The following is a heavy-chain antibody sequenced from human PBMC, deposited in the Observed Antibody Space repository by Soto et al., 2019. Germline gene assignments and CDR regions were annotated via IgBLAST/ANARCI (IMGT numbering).Heavy chain of an antibody. CDR3: AREDDSSGYYVD. D-gene: IGHD3-22*01. CDR1: GGSISRYY. V-gene: IGHV4-59*01. Sequence: SETLSLTCTVSGGSISRYYWSWIRQPPGKGLEWIGYIYYSGSTNYNPSLKSRVTISVDTSKNQFSLKLSSVTAADTAVYYCAREDDSSGYYVDCGQGTLGTVSS. CDR2: IYYSGST. J-gene: IGHJ4*02.